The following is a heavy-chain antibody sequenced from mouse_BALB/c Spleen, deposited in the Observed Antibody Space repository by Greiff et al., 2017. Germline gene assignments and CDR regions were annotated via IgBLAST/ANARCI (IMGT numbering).Heavy chain of an antibody. CDR1: GFNIKDYY. J-gene: IGHJ3*01. CDR3: NGITTGGAWFAY. Sequence: VQLQQSGAELVRSGASVKLSCTASGFNIKDYYMHWVKQRPEQGLEWIGWIDPENGDTEYAPKFQGKATMTADTSSNTAYLQLSSLTSEDTAVYYCNGITTGGAWFAYWGQGTLVTVSA. CDR2: IDPENGDT. V-gene: IGHV14-4*02. D-gene: IGHD2-4*01.